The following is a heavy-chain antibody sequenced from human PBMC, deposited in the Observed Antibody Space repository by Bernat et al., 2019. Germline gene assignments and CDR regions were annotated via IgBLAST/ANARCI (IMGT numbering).Heavy chain of an antibody. V-gene: IGHV3-33*01. CDR1: GFTFSSYG. CDR2: IWYDGSNT. J-gene: IGHJ4*02. CDR3: ARGFDY. Sequence: QVQLVESGGGVVQPGRSLRLSCAASGFTFSSYGMHWVRQAPGKGLEWVAVIWYDGSNTYYADSVKGRFTISRDNSKNTLYLQMNSLRAEDTAVYYCARGFDYWGQGTLVTVSS.